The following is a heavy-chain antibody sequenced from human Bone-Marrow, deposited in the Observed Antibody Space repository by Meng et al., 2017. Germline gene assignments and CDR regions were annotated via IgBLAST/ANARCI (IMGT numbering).Heavy chain of an antibody. CDR1: GFTFSSYA. CDR3: ARDAVNSGSHPVLDL. D-gene: IGHD1-26*01. CDR2: ISGSGGST. Sequence: GGSLRLSCAASGFTFSSYAMSWVRQAPGKGLEWVSAISGSGGSTYYADSVKGRFTISRDNSKNTLYLQMNSLRAEDTAVYYCARDAVNSGSHPVLDLWGRGTLVTVSS. J-gene: IGHJ2*01. V-gene: IGHV3-23*01.